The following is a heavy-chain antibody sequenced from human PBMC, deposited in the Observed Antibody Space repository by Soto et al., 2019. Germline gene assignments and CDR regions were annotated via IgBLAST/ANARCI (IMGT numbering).Heavy chain of an antibody. CDR3: ARTTDGY. CDR2: INHSGIT. D-gene: IGHD4-17*01. J-gene: IGHJ4*01. Sequence: QLKQWGAGLLKPAETLALTSAVYGGSFRGYYWSWIRQPQEKGLEWIGEINHSGITNYNPSLTTRVITSVYTSKNQFSLKLSSVTGADTAVSYCARTTDGYWGHGNLVTVSS. CDR1: GGSFRGYY. V-gene: IGHV4-34*01.